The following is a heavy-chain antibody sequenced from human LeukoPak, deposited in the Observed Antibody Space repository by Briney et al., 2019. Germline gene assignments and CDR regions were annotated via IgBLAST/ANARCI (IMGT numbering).Heavy chain of an antibody. CDR3: ARPPIGYYYYMDV. V-gene: IGHV5-51*01. Sequence: GESLKISCKGSGYSFTNYWIGWVRQMPGKGLEWMGIIYPGDSDTRYSPSFQGQVTISADKSISTAYLQWSSLKASDTAMYYCARPPIGYYYYMDVWGKGTTVTVSS. CDR1: GYSFTNYW. CDR2: IYPGDSDT. J-gene: IGHJ6*03. D-gene: IGHD3-22*01.